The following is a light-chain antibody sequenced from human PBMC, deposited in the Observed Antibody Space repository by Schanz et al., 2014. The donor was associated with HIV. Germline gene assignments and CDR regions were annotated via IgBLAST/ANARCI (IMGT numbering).Light chain of an antibody. Sequence: IVLTQSPGTLSLSLGERATLSCRASQRIDPIFLAWYQQKPGQAPRLLMYGASSRAAGIPDRFSGSGSGTDFTLTISRLEPEDFAVYYCQQSGDSGGTFGGGTKVDMK. CDR1: QRIDPIF. CDR3: QQSGDSGGT. CDR2: GAS. V-gene: IGKV3-20*01. J-gene: IGKJ4*01.